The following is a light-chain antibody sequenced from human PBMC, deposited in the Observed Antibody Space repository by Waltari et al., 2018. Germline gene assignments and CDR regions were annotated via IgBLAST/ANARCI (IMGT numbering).Light chain of an antibody. Sequence: DIVLTQSPGTLSSSPGERATLSCRASQSISKYLVWYQHKPGQGPRLLIYEASIRATGIPDRFSGSGSGTDFSLIISRLEPEDFAVYYCQKYEALPATFGQGTKVDIK. CDR1: QSISKY. V-gene: IGKV3-20*01. J-gene: IGKJ1*01. CDR3: QKYEALPAT. CDR2: EAS.